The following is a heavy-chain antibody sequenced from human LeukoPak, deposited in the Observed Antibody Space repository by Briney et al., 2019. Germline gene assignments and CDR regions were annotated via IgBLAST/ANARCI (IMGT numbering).Heavy chain of an antibody. CDR2: TSSDLNVK. D-gene: IGHD3-10*01. V-gene: IGHV3-30-3*01. CDR1: GFTFRNYV. Sequence: PGGSLRLSCAASGFTFRNYVIHWVRQAPGKGLEWVAVTSSDLNVKLYADSVKGRFTISRDNSRSTLYLQINSLRPEDTAIYYCAREGYYGSGSPPSLYFDYWGQGTLDTVSS. CDR3: AREGYYGSGSPPSLYFDY. J-gene: IGHJ4*02.